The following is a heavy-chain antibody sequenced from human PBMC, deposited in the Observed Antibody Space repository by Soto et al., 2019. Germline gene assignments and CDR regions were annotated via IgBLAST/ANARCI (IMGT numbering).Heavy chain of an antibody. D-gene: IGHD3-10*01. V-gene: IGHV3-30*18. CDR2: ISYDGSNK. CDR3: AKAGDYYGSGREDYYYYGMDV. J-gene: IGHJ6*02. CDR1: GFTFSSYG. Sequence: QVQLVESGGGVVQPGRSLRLSCAASGFTFSSYGMHWVRQAPGKGLEWVAVISYDGSNKYYADSVKRRFTISRDNSKNTLYVQMNSLRAEDTAVYYCAKAGDYYGSGREDYYYYGMDVWGQGTTVTVSS.